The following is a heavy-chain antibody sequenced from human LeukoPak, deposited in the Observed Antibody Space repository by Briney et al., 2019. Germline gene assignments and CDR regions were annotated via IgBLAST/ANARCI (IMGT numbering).Heavy chain of an antibody. V-gene: IGHV3-7*03. D-gene: IGHD3-10*01. CDR1: GFTFSWDW. J-gene: IGHJ6*04. CDR3: ARECSSGRCDYGMDV. Sequence: GGSLRLSCAVSGFTFSWDWMSWVRQAPGKGLEWVANIKLDGSDQNYVDSVKGRFTISRDNAKNSLNLQMNSLRGEDTAVYYCARECSSGRCDYGMDVWGKGTTVTVSS. CDR2: IKLDGSDQ.